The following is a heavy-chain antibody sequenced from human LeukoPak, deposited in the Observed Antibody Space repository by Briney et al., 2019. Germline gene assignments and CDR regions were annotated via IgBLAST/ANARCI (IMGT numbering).Heavy chain of an antibody. V-gene: IGHV1-8*01. CDR3: ARGLVMIVVVTEPEDAFDI. CDR2: MNPNSGNT. D-gene: IGHD3-22*01. Sequence: ASVTVSCKASGYTFTSYDINWVRQATGQGLEWMGWMNPNSGNTGYAQKFQGRVTMTRNTSISTAYMELSSLRSEDTAVYYCARGLVMIVVVTEPEDAFDIWGQGTMVTVSS. J-gene: IGHJ3*02. CDR1: GYTFTSYD.